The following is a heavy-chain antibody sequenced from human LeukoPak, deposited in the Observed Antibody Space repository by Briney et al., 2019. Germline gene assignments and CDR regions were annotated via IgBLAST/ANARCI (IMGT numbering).Heavy chain of an antibody. D-gene: IGHD3-10*01. J-gene: IGHJ5*02. V-gene: IGHV4-34*01. Sequence: SETLSLTCAVFGGFFSGYYWTWVRQAPGKGLDWVGEINESGTTNYNASLNNRVTISVDTSKNQFSLKLTSLTAADTAVFYCAGALMTLVRGVPRTTWFHPWGQGTLVTVSS. CDR1: GGFFSGYY. CDR3: AGALMTLVRGVPRTTWFHP. CDR2: INESGTT.